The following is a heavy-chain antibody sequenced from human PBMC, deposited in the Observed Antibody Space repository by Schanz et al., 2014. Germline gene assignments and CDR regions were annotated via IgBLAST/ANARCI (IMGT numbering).Heavy chain of an antibody. CDR1: GFTFSSYA. J-gene: IGHJ6*02. V-gene: IGHV3-23*01. CDR3: LAPDYGMDV. Sequence: EVQLLESGGGLVQPGGSLRLSCAASGFTFSSYAMSWVRQAPGKGLEWVSSISSGGGSTYYADSVKGRFTISRDNSKNTLYLQMKSLRAEDTAVYYCLAPDYGMDVWGQGTMVTVS. CDR2: ISSGGGST.